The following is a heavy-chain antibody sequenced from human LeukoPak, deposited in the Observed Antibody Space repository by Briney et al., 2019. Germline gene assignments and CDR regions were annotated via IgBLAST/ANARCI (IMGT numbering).Heavy chain of an antibody. V-gene: IGHV4-34*01. Sequence: PSETLSLTCAVYGGSFSDYYWSSIRQPPGKGLEWIGEINHSGSTNYNPSLESRVTISVDTSKNQFSLKVTSVTAADTAVYFCARGRDYSNYVAGWFDPWGQGTLVTVSS. CDR2: INHSGST. CDR3: ARGRDYSNYVAGWFDP. D-gene: IGHD4-11*01. J-gene: IGHJ5*02. CDR1: GGSFSDYY.